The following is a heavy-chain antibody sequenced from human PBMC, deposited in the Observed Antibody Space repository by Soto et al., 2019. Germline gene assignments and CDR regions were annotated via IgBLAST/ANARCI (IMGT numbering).Heavy chain of an antibody. Sequence: NPSETLSLTCTVSGGSVSSGDHYWTWIRQPPGKGLEWIGYTSYRGRTYYNPSLKTRVTVSVDTSKSQFSLRLSSVTAADTAVYFCARATAVATRAYYPNWLDSWGQGTLVTVSS. D-gene: IGHD2-15*01. CDR1: GGSVSSGDHY. CDR3: ARATAVATRAYYPNWLDS. V-gene: IGHV4-30-4*01. J-gene: IGHJ5*01. CDR2: TSYRGRT.